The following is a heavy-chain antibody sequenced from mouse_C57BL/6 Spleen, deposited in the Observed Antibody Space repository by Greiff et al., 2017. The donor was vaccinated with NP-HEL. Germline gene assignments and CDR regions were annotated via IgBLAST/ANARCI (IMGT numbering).Heavy chain of an antibody. CDR1: GFNIKDDY. CDR2: IDPENGDT. Sequence: EVQLQQSGAELVRPGASVKLSCTASGFNIKDDYMHWVKQRPEQGLEWIGWIDPENGDTEYASKFQGKATITADTSSNTAYLQLSSLTSEDTAVYYWTTRKGRANWDYWGQGTTLTVSS. D-gene: IGHD4-1*01. CDR3: TTRKGRANWDY. V-gene: IGHV14-4*01. J-gene: IGHJ2*01.